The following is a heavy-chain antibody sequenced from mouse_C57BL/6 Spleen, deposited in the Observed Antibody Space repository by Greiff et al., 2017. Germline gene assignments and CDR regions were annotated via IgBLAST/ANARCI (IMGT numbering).Heavy chain of an antibody. CDR1: GYTFTDYE. V-gene: IGHV1-15*01. CDR2: IDPETGGT. J-gene: IGHJ2*01. Sequence: QVQLKESGAELVRPGASVTLSCKASGYTFTDYEMHWVKQTPLHGLEWIGAIDPETGGTAYNQKFKGKAILTADKSSSTAYMELRSLTSEDSAVYYCQYPLDYWGQGTTLTVSS. CDR3: QYPLDY.